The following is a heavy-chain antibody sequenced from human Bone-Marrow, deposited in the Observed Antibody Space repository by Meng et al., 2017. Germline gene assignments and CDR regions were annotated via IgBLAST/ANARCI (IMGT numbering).Heavy chain of an antibody. CDR1: GYTFTSYY. J-gene: IGHJ4*02. Sequence: ASVKVSCKASGYTFTSYYMHWVRQAPGQGLEWMGIINPSDGSTSYAQKFQGRVTMTRDTSTSTVYMELSSLRSEDTAVYYCVRDGSFHYGLGSLDYWGQGTLVTVSS. V-gene: IGHV1-46*01. CDR3: VRDGSFHYGLGSLDY. CDR2: INPSDGST. D-gene: IGHD3-10*01.